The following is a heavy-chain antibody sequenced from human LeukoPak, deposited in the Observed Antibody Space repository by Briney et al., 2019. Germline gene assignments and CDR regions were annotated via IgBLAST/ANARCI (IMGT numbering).Heavy chain of an antibody. Sequence: PSETLSLTCAVSGGSISSSNWWSWVRQPPGKGLEWIGEIYHGGSTNYNPSLKSRVTISVDKSKNQFSLKLSSVTAADTAVYYCARAGGIAAAGMLVPLVNWFDPWGQGTLVTVSS. V-gene: IGHV4-4*02. J-gene: IGHJ5*02. CDR3: ARAGGIAAAGMLVPLVNWFDP. D-gene: IGHD6-13*01. CDR1: GGSISSSNW. CDR2: IYHGGST.